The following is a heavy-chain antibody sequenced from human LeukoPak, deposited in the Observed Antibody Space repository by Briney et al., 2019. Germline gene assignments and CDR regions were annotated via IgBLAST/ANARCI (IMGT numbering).Heavy chain of an antibody. CDR2: IYYSGST. J-gene: IGHJ2*01. V-gene: IGHV4-59*01. CDR3: ARDRYDSSGYWYFDL. Sequence: PSETLSLTCTVSGGSISSYYWSWIRQPPGKGLEWIGYIYYSGSTNYNPSLKSRVTISVDTSKNQFTLKLSSVTAADTAVYYCARDRYDSSGYWYFDLWGRGTPVTVSS. D-gene: IGHD3-22*01. CDR1: GGSISSYY.